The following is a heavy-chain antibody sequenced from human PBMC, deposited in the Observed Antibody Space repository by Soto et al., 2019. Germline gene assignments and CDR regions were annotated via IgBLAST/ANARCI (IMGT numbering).Heavy chain of an antibody. CDR2: IIPIFGTA. CDR1: GGTFTSYA. Sequence: QVQLVQSGAEVKKPGSSVKFSCKASGGTFTSYAISWVRQAPGQGLEWMGGIIPIFGTANYAQKFQGRVTITADKSTSTAYMELSSLRSEDTAGYYCAREQVGAIRNVDYWGQGTLVTVSS. J-gene: IGHJ4*02. V-gene: IGHV1-69*06. D-gene: IGHD1-26*01. CDR3: AREQVGAIRNVDY.